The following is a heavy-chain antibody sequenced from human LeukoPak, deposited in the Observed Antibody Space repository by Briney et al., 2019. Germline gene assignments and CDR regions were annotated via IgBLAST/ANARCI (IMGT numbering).Heavy chain of an antibody. D-gene: IGHD3-16*01. V-gene: IGHV3-21*01. CDR3: ARPQLGYYYYYYMDV. Sequence: GGSLRLSCAASGFTFSSYSMNWVRQAPGKGLEWVSSISSSSSYIYYADSVKGRFTISRDNAKNSLYLQMNSLRAEDTAVYYCARPQLGYYYYYYMDVWGKGTTVTVSS. CDR2: ISSSSSYI. J-gene: IGHJ6*03. CDR1: GFTFSSYS.